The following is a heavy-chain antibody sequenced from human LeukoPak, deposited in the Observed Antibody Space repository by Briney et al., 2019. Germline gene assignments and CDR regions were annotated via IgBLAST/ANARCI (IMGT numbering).Heavy chain of an antibody. J-gene: IGHJ3*02. CDR3: ARAGYSSAWGVEGDACDI. CDR2: INPNSGGT. CDR1: GYTFTGYY. V-gene: IGHV1-2*02. Sequence: ASVKVSRKASGYTFTGYYMHWVRQAPGQGLEWMGWINPNSGGTNYAQRFQGRVTMTRDTSISTAYMELSRLRSDDTAVYYCARAGYSSAWGVEGDACDIWGQGTMVTVSS. D-gene: IGHD6-19*01.